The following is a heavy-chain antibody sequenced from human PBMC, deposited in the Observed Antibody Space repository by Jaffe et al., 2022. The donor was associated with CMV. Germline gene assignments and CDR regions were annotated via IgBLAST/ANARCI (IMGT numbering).Heavy chain of an antibody. J-gene: IGHJ4*02. Sequence: QITLKESGPTLVKPTQTLTLTCTLSGFSVSTFGVGVGWIRQPPGKALEWLGLIYWDDDKRYSPSLESRLTITKDTSKNQVVLTMTNMDHVDTATYYCVNRRDSLNLFDYWGPGTLVTVSS. D-gene: IGHD2-15*01. CDR2: IYWDDDK. V-gene: IGHV2-5*02. CDR3: VNRRDSLNLFDY. CDR1: GFSVSTFGVG.